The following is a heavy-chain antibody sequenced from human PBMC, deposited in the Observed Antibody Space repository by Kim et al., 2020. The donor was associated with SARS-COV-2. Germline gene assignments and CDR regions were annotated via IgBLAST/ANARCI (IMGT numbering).Heavy chain of an antibody. CDR1: GFTFGNFA. D-gene: IGHD2-21*02. Sequence: GGSLRLSCAASGFTFGNFAMHWLRQAPGKGLEWVALISHDGAKVDHAESVRGRFSVSRDNSKNTLYLHVRNLRAEDTAVYYCATNEDCRAVDCYRAFDRWGLGTLVTVSS. CDR2: ISHDGAKV. CDR3: ATNEDCRAVDCYRAFDR. V-gene: IGHV3-30*15. J-gene: IGHJ4*02.